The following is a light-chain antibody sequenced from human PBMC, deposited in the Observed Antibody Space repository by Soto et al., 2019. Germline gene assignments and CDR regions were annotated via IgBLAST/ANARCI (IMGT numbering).Light chain of an antibody. CDR3: QQSYSSRWT. V-gene: IGKV1-39*01. CDR2: AAS. CDR1: QSISIY. J-gene: IGKJ1*01. Sequence: DIQMTQSPSSLSASVGDRVTITCRASQSISIYLNWYQQKPGKVPNLLIYAASSLQSGVPSRFSGSGSGTEFTLTISNLQLEDFATYYCQQSYSSRWTFGQGTKVDI.